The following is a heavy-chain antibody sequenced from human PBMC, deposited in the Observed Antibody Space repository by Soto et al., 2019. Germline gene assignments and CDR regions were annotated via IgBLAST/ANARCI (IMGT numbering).Heavy chain of an antibody. Sequence: LVESGGGLVQPGGSLRLSCAASGFTFSNIWMSWVRRSPEKGPEWVASISPDGGEIYYVDSVKGRFTTSRDNTRNSLYLQMNSLRAEDTAVYYGAKGPRWGQGTLVTVSS. V-gene: IGHV3-7*01. CDR2: ISPDGGEI. CDR3: AKGPR. J-gene: IGHJ4*02. CDR1: GFTFSNIW.